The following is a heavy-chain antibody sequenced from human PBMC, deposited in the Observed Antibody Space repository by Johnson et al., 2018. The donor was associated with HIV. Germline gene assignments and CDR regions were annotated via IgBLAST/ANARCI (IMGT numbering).Heavy chain of an antibody. CDR2: IKQDRSEK. V-gene: IGHV3-7*05. CDR3: ARVFRDYDDSSGYSYDAFDI. J-gene: IGHJ3*02. D-gene: IGHD3-22*01. CDR1: GFTFSRYW. Sequence: QLVESGGGLVQPGGSLRLSCAGSGFTFSRYWMSWVRQAPGKGLEWVANIKQDRSEKYYVDSVKGRFTISRDNAKNSLYLQMNSLRGEDTAVYYCARVFRDYDDSSGYSYDAFDIWGQGTMVTVSP.